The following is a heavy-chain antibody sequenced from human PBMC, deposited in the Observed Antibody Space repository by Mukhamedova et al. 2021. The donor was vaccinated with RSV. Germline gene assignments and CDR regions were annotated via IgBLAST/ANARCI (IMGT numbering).Heavy chain of an antibody. Sequence: TWGSTNINPALKSRVTMSVDTSKNQISLKLTSVTAADTAVYYCARGRNYYDSSGYYKALDRWGQGTLVSVS. V-gene: IGHV4-4*07. CDR3: ARGRNYYDSSGYYKALDR. J-gene: IGHJ5*02. D-gene: IGHD3-22*01. CDR2: TWGST.